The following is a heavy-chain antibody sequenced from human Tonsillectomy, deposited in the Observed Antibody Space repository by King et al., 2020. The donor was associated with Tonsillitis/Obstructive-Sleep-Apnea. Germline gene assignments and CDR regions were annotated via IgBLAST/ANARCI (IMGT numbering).Heavy chain of an antibody. V-gene: IGHV1-2*04. CDR1: GYTFTGYY. CDR2: SNPNSGGT. D-gene: IGHD3-22*01. J-gene: IGHJ4*02. CDR3: ARAQYYYDSSGYFDY. Sequence: VQLVQSGAEVKKPGASVKVSCKASGYTFTGYYMHWVRQASGQGLEWMGWSNPNSGGTNYAQKFQGWVTMTRDTSISTAYMELSRLRSDDTAVYYCARAQYYYDSSGYFDYWGQGTLVTVSS.